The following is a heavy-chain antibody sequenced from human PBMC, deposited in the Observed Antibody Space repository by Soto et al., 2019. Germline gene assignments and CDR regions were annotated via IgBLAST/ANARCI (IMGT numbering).Heavy chain of an antibody. V-gene: IGHV1-18*01. CDR1: GYTFTRDS. CDR2: ISAYNGNT. CDR3: ARDLLFVAVAGPEVYFDY. Sequence: ASVKGSCKASGYTFTRDSISWVRQAPGQGLEWMGWISAYNGNTTYAQKLQGRVTMTTDTSTSTAYMELRSLRSDDTAVYYCARDLLFVAVAGPEVYFDYWGQGTLVTVSS. D-gene: IGHD6-19*01. J-gene: IGHJ4*02.